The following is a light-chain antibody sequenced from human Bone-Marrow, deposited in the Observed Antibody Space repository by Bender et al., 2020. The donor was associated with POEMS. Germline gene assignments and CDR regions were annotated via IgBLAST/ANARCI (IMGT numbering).Light chain of an antibody. CDR3: AVWDDSLNGWV. CDR1: SSNIAAHA. J-gene: IGLJ3*02. CDR2: SSH. V-gene: IGLV1-44*01. Sequence: QSVLTQPPSASGTPGQRVTISCSGGSSNIAAHAVNWYQHLPGAAPKLLIYSSHRRPSEVPDRFSASRSGTSASLAISGLQSEDGADYYCAVWDDSLNGWVFGGGTKLTVL.